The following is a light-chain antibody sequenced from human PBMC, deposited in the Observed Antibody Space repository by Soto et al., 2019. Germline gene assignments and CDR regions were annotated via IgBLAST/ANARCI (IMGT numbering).Light chain of an antibody. J-gene: IGKJ4*01. V-gene: IGKV1-39*01. CDR3: QQLNSYPPA. Sequence: DIQMTQSPSSLSASVEDRVIITCRASQSISNHLNWYQQKPGKAPKLLIFAASSLQSGVPSRFSGSRSGPDFTLTISSLQPEDFATYYCQQLNSYPPAFGGGTKVDIK. CDR2: AAS. CDR1: QSISNH.